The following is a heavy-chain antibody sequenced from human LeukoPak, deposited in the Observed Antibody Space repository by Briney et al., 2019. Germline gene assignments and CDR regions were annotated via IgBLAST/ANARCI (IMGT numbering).Heavy chain of an antibody. V-gene: IGHV3-23*01. Sequence: ETLSLTCAVSGGSISSHNWWSWVRQAPGKGLEWVSGISGCASTTGVSDCGGYTDYADSVKGRFIISRDNAKNMLYLQMNSLRAEDTAVYYCATFYSDMSTIGPFDYWGQGTLVTVSS. CDR3: ATFYSDMSTIGPFDY. CDR2: ISGCASTTGVSDCGGYT. J-gene: IGHJ4*02. CDR1: GGSISSHN. D-gene: IGHD5/OR15-5a*01.